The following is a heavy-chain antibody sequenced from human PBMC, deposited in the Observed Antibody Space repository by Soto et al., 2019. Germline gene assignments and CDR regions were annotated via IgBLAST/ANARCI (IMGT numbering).Heavy chain of an antibody. D-gene: IGHD6-13*01. CDR3: AKDISLRGWVYLVVEY. V-gene: IGHV3-9*01. CDR1: GFTFDVYD. CDR2: INYNSGSV. J-gene: IGHJ4*02. Sequence: EVQLVESGGGWVQPGRSLRLSCAASGFTFDVYDMHWVRQAPGKGLVWVSGINYNSGSVGYADSVKGRFTISRDNAKNSLHLQMNSLRAEDTAVYYCAKDISLRGWVYLVVEYWGQGTLVTVSP.